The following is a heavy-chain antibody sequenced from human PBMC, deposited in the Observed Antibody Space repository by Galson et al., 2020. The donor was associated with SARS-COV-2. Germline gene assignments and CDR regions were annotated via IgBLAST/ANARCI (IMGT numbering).Heavy chain of an antibody. Sequence: GGSLRLSCAASGFSFSSYRMHWVRQAPGKGLVGVSRIKSDGSITDYADSVKGRFSISRDNAKNTLYLQMNSLRADDTAVYYCARETPASGVNADGIWGRGTLVPVSS. CDR2: IKSDGSIT. CDR3: ARETPASGVNADGI. CDR1: GFSFSSYR. D-gene: IGHD2-15*01. V-gene: IGHV3-74*01. J-gene: IGHJ3*02.